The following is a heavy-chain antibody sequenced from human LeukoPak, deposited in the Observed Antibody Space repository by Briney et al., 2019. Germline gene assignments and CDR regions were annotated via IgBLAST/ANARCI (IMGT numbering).Heavy chain of an antibody. Sequence: PSETLSLTCAVYGGSFSGYYWSWIRQPPGKGLEWIGYIYYSGSTNYNPSLKSRVTISVDTSKNQFSLKLSSVTAADTAVYYCARGGPYGSGRPYYFDYWGQGTLVTVSS. D-gene: IGHD3-10*01. V-gene: IGHV4-59*01. CDR2: IYYSGST. J-gene: IGHJ4*02. CDR1: GGSFSGYY. CDR3: ARGGPYGSGRPYYFDY.